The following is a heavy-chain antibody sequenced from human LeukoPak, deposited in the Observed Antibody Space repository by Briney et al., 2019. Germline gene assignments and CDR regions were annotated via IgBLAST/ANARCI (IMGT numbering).Heavy chain of an antibody. CDR2: ISAYNGNT. Sequence: ASVKVSCKASGYTFTSYGISWVRQAPGQGLEWMGWISAYNGNTNYAQKLQGRVTMTTDTSTSTAYMELRSLRSDDTAVYYCARDEIVPPGVSADDAFDIWGQGTMVTVSS. V-gene: IGHV1-18*01. J-gene: IGHJ3*02. D-gene: IGHD2-21*01. CDR1: GYTFTSYG. CDR3: ARDEIVPPGVSADDAFDI.